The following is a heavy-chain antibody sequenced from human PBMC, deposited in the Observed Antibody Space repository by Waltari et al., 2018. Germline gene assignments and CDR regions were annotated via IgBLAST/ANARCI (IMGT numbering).Heavy chain of an antibody. CDR3: ARDQMVTVTDDNWFDS. D-gene: IGHD4-17*01. CDR2: INQDGNKL. V-gene: IGHV3-7*01. J-gene: IGHJ5*01. CDR1: GFTFSSYW. Sequence: EVHLVESGGGVVQPGGSMRLSCAASGFTFSSYWMGWVRQAPGKGLEWVANINQDGNKLYYVDSVEGRFTISRDNAKNSLYLQMNSLRAEDTAVYYCARDQMVTVTDDNWFDSWGQGNLVTVSS.